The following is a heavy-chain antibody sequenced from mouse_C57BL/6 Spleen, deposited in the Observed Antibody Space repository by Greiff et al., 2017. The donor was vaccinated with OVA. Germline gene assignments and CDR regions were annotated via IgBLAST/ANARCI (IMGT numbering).Heavy chain of an antibody. Sequence: EVKLVESGPELVKPGASVKIPCKASGYTFTDYNMDWVKQSHGKSLEWIGDINPNNGGTIYNQKFKGKATLTVDKSSSTAYMELRSLTSEDTAVYYCARPTANYAMDYWGQGTSVTVSS. D-gene: IGHD1-2*01. CDR1: GYTFTDYN. V-gene: IGHV1-18*01. J-gene: IGHJ4*01. CDR3: ARPTANYAMDY. CDR2: INPNNGGT.